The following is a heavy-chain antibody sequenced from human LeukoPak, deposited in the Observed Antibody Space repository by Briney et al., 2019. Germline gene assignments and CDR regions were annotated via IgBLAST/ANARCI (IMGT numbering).Heavy chain of an antibody. Sequence: GGSLRLSCAASGFTVSSNYMSWVRQAPGKGLEWVSVIYSGGSTYYADSVKGRFTISRDNSKNTLYLQMNSLRAEDTAVYYCAKDRSYYDSSGYTGDFQHWGQGTLVTVSS. J-gene: IGHJ1*01. D-gene: IGHD3-22*01. CDR2: IYSGGST. CDR3: AKDRSYYDSSGYTGDFQH. V-gene: IGHV3-53*05. CDR1: GFTVSSNY.